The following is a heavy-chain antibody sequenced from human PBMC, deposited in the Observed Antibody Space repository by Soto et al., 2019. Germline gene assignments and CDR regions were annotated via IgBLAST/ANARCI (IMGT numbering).Heavy chain of an antibody. J-gene: IGHJ4*02. V-gene: IGHV3-7*01. CDR3: ARSLWFGELFPSNFDY. CDR1: GFTFSSYW. CDR2: IKQDGSEK. D-gene: IGHD3-10*01. Sequence: GGSLRLSCAASGFTFSSYWMSWVRQAPGKGLEWVANIKQDGSEKYYVDSVKGRFTISRDNAKNSLYLQMNSLRAEDTAVYYCARSLWFGELFPSNFDYWGQGTLVTVSS.